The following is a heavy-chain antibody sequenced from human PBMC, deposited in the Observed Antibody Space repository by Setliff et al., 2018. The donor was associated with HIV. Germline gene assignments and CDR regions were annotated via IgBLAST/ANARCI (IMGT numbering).Heavy chain of an antibody. J-gene: IGHJ4*02. V-gene: IGHV1-24*01. Sequence: ASVKVSCKVSGHTLTELSMHWVRQAPGKGLEWMGGFDPEKSEKIYAQKLQGRVTMTEDTSTDTAYMELRSLRSEDTAVYYCATHRWYSGSYLRDYWGQGTLVPSPQ. CDR1: GHTLTELS. D-gene: IGHD1-26*01. CDR3: ATHRWYSGSYLRDY. CDR2: FDPEKSEK.